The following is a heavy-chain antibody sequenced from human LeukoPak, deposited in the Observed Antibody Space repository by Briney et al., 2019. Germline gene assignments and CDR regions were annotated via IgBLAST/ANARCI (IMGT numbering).Heavy chain of an antibody. CDR3: ARVYYYDSSGYYYGGPRNYYMDV. CDR2: INPSGGST. Sequence: ASVKVSCKASGYTFTSYYMHWVRQAPGQGLEWMGIINPSGGSTSYAQKFQGRVTITADKSTSTAYMELSSLRSEDTAVYYCARVYYYDSSGYYYGGPRNYYMDVWGKGTTVTVSS. D-gene: IGHD3-22*01. CDR1: GYTFTSYY. V-gene: IGHV1-46*01. J-gene: IGHJ6*03.